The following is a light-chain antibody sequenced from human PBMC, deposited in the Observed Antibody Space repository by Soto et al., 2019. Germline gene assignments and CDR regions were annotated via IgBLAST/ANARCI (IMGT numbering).Light chain of an antibody. J-gene: IGLJ1*01. CDR2: EVN. V-gene: IGLV2-8*01. CDR1: SSDVGGYNY. CDR3: SSYAGSRNV. Sequence: QSVLTQPPSASGSPGQSVAISCTGTSSDVGGYNYVSWYQQHPGKAPKLMIYEVNKRPSGVPDRFSGSKSGNTASLTVSGLQAEDEADYYCSSYAGSRNVFGIWIKVTVL.